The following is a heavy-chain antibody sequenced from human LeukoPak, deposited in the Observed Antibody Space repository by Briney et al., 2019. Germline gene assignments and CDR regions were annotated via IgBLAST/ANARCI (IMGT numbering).Heavy chain of an antibody. CDR3: GSGVLYFDY. CDR2: IYPGDSNT. J-gene: IGHJ4*02. V-gene: IGHV5-51*01. Sequence: GESLKISCKGSGYKFSNYWIGWVRQMPGKGLEWMGIIYPGDSNTRYSPSFQGQVTMSADNSISTAYLQWSSLKASDTAMYYCGSGVLYFDYWGQGTLVTVSS. CDR1: GYKFSNYW. D-gene: IGHD2-8*01.